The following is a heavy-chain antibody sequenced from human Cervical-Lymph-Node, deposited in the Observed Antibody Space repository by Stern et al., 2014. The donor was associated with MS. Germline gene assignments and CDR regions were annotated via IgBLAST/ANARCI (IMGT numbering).Heavy chain of an antibody. CDR1: GGSFSSYA. J-gene: IGHJ4*02. V-gene: IGHV1-69*01. Sequence: QLVQSGAGMKKPGSSVKVSCKASGGSFSSYAVNWVRQAPGQAPEWMGGIIPMFGAANYAQKFQGRVTLIADESTSTVYMEMISLTSEDTAVYYCTREATAHSRTFDFWGQGTLVTV. D-gene: IGHD6-13*01. CDR2: IIPMFGAA. CDR3: TREATAHSRTFDF.